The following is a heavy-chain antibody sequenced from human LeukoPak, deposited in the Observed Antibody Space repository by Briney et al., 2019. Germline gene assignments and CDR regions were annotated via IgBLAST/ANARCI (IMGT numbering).Heavy chain of an antibody. CDR3: ARDGSGSYYYSESFDSSGYYVFDI. J-gene: IGHJ3*02. CDR1: GGSISSYY. CDR2: IYYSGST. D-gene: IGHD3-10*01. Sequence: SETLSLTCTVSGGSISSYYWSWIRQPPGKGPEWIGYIYYSGSTNYNPSLKSRVTISVDTSKNQFSLKLSSVTAADTAVYYCARDGSGSYYYSESFDSSGYYVFDIWGQGTMVTVSS. V-gene: IGHV4-59*01.